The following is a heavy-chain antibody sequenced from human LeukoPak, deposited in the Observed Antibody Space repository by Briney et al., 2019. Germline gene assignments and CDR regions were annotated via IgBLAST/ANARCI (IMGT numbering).Heavy chain of an antibody. J-gene: IGHJ6*03. D-gene: IGHD3-3*01. V-gene: IGHV4-38-2*01. Sequence: SETLSLTYATCGYSISSGYYWGWIRQPPGKGLEWIGSIYHSGSTYYNPSLKSRVTISVDTPKNHFSLTLSPVTAADTAVFYCARARLKLRFDPRYSYMDVWGKGTTVTVSS. CDR1: GYSISSGYY. CDR3: ARARLKLRFDPRYSYMDV. CDR2: IYHSGST.